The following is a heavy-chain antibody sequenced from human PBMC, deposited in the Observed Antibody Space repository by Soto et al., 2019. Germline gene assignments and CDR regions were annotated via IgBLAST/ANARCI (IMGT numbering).Heavy chain of an antibody. J-gene: IGHJ6*02. D-gene: IGHD3-10*01. Sequence: PSETLSLTCAVSGGSISSGGYSWSWIRQPPGKGLEWIGYIYHSGSTYYNPSLKSRVTISVDRSKNQFSLKLSSVTAADTAVYYCARAGITMVRGVIITPDGMDGWGQGTTVTVSS. CDR2: IYHSGST. CDR3: ARAGITMVRGVIITPDGMDG. V-gene: IGHV4-30-2*01. CDR1: GGSISSGGYS.